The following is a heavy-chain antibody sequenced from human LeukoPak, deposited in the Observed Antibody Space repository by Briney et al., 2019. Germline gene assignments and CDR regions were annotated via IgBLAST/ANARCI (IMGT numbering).Heavy chain of an antibody. V-gene: IGHV3-23*01. CDR3: AKGVAAGLVDWFDP. D-gene: IGHD6-13*01. J-gene: IGHJ5*02. Sequence: GGSLRLSCAASGLSFSSFAMSWVRQGPARGLEWVSSIRGNGETFYADSVKGRFSLSRDNSKNMLYLQMYSLGAEDTAIYYCAKGVAAGLVDWFDPWGQGTLVTVSS. CDR2: IRGNGET. CDR1: GLSFSSFA.